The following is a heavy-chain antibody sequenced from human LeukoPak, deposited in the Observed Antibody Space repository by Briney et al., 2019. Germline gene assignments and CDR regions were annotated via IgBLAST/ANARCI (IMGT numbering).Heavy chain of an antibody. CDR1: GGTFSSYA. Sequence: GASVKVSCKASGGTFSSYAISWVRQAPGQGLEWMGRIIPIFGIASYAQKFQGRVTITADKSTSAAYMELSSLRSEDTAVYYCARSFHPHKVSGYYYPRFDYWGQGTLVTVSS. CDR3: ARSFHPHKVSGYYYPRFDY. V-gene: IGHV1-69*04. J-gene: IGHJ4*02. D-gene: IGHD3-22*01. CDR2: IIPIFGIA.